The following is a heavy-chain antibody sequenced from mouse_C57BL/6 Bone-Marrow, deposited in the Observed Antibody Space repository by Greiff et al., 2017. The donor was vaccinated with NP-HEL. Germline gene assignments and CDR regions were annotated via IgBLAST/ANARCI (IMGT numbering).Heavy chain of an antibody. CDR3: ARGRGDFDY. Sequence: EVKLVESGPGLVKPSQSLSLTCTVTGYSITSDYAWNWIRQFPGNKLEWMGYISYSGSTSYNPSLKSRISITRDTSKNQFFLQLNSVTTEDTATYYCARGRGDFDYWGQGTTLTVSS. CDR2: ISYSGST. J-gene: IGHJ2*01. CDR1: GYSITSDYA. V-gene: IGHV3-2*02.